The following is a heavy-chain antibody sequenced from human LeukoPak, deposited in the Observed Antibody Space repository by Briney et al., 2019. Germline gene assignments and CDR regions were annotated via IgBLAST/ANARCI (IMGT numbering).Heavy chain of an antibody. V-gene: IGHV4-31*03. CDR2: IYYSGST. D-gene: IGHD1-26*01. CDR1: GGSISSGGYY. J-gene: IGHJ5*02. CDR3: PREELDESNWFDP. Sequence: PSETLSLTCTVSGGSISSGGYYWGWIRQHPGKGLEWIGYIYYSGSTYYNPSLKSRVTISVDTSKNQFSLKLSSVTAADTAVYYCPREELDESNWFDPWGQGTLVTVSS.